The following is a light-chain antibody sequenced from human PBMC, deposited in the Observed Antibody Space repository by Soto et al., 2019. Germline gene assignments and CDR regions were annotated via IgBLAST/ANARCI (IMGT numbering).Light chain of an antibody. CDR1: QSISHY. J-gene: IGKJ3*01. Sequence: DIQMTQSPSSLSASVGDRVTITCRASQSISHYLHWYQQKPGKAPNLLISLTSSLQSGVPSRFSGSGSGTDFTLTISSLQPEDFATYYCQQSFRTPFTFGPGNKLDIK. CDR2: LTS. CDR3: QQSFRTPFT. V-gene: IGKV1-39*01.